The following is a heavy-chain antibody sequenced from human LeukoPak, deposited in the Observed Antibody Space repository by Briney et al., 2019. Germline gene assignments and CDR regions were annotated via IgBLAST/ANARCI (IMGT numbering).Heavy chain of an antibody. D-gene: IGHD5-24*01. CDR2: MNPNSGNT. V-gene: IGHV1-8*01. Sequence: GASVKVSCKVSGYTLTELSMFWVRQAPGQGLEWMGWMNPNSGNTGYAQKFQGRVTMTRNTSISTAYMELSSLRSEDTAVYYCARSTQRWLQFSLSYWGQGTLVTVSS. J-gene: IGHJ4*02. CDR3: ARSTQRWLQFSLSY. CDR1: GYTLTELS.